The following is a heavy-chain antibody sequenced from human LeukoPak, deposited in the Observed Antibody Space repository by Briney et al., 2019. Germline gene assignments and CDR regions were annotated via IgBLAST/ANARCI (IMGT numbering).Heavy chain of an antibody. Sequence: GGSLRLSCAASGFIFSTYGMHWVRQAPGKGLEWVAVISYDGTNKYYADSVKGRFTISRGNSKNMMYLQMNSLRVEDTAIYFCAKDLGPRVTYYYGSETYPFDYWGQGTLVTVSS. CDR2: ISYDGTNK. J-gene: IGHJ4*02. D-gene: IGHD3-10*01. V-gene: IGHV3-30*18. CDR1: GFIFSTYG. CDR3: AKDLGPRVTYYYGSETYPFDY.